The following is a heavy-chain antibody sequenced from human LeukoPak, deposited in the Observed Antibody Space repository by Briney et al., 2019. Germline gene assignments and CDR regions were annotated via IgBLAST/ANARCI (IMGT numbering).Heavy chain of an antibody. D-gene: IGHD3-16*01. J-gene: IGHJ4*02. CDR2: ISTSSSII. V-gene: IGHV3-48*01. Sequence: PGGSLRLSCAASGFTFSSYSMNWVRQAPGKGLEWVSYISTSSSIIDYADSVKGRFTISRDNAKNSLYLQMNSLRAEDTAVYYCARAELGIKYYFDSWGQGTLVTVSS. CDR3: ARAELGIKYYFDS. CDR1: GFTFSSYS.